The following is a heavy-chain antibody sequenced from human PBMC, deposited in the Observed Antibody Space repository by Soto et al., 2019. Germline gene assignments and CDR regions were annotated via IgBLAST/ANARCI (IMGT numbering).Heavy chain of an antibody. CDR3: ARATPSSGWYRLLSYGSKNWFDP. CDR2: ISAYNGNT. D-gene: IGHD6-19*01. J-gene: IGHJ5*02. Sequence: ASVKVSCKASGYTFTSYGISWVRQAPGQGLEWMGWISAYNGNTNYAQKLQGRVTMTTDTSTSTAYMELRSLRSDDTAVYYCARATPSSGWYRLLSYGSKNWFDPWGQGTLVTVSS. V-gene: IGHV1-18*01. CDR1: GYTFTSYG.